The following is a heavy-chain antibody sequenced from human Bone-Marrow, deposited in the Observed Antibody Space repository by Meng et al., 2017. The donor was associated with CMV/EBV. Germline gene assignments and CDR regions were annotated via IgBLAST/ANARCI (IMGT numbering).Heavy chain of an antibody. CDR1: GGSISSGGYY. D-gene: IGHD2-2*01. V-gene: IGHV4-31*03. J-gene: IGHJ5*02. Sequence: SETLSLTCTVSGGSISSGGYYWSWIRQHPGKGLEWIGYIYYSGSTYYNPSLKCRVTISVDTSKNQFSLKLSSVTAADTAVYYCARAHIVVVPAATYNNWFDPWGQGTLVTVSS. CDR2: IYYSGST. CDR3: ARAHIVVVPAATYNNWFDP.